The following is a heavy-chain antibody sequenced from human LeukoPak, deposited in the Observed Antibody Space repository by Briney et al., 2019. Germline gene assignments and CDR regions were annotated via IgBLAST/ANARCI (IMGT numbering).Heavy chain of an antibody. D-gene: IGHD6-13*01. CDR2: IYYSGST. CDR1: GGSISSYY. V-gene: IGHV4-59*12. Sequence: SETLSLTCTVSGGSISSYYWSWIRQPPGKGLEWIGYIYYSGSTNYNPSLKSRVTISVDTSKNQFSLKLSSVTAADTAVYYCARDVRSSWYPHNWFDPWGQGTLVTVSS. J-gene: IGHJ5*02. CDR3: ARDVRSSWYPHNWFDP.